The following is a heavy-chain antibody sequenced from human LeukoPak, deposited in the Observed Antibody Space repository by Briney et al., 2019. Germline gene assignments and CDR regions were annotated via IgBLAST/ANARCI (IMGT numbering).Heavy chain of an antibody. CDR2: ISGGGGST. J-gene: IGHJ4*02. CDR3: AKDFGRNIGGPGY. V-gene: IGHV3-23*01. Sequence: PGGSLRLSCAASGFTFSTYPMAWVRQAPGGGLEWVSGISGGGGSTYYADSVKGRFAISRDNSKSTLFLLMNSLRAEDTAVYYCAKDFGRNIGGPGYWGRGTLVTVSS. D-gene: IGHD2-15*01. CDR1: GFTFSTYP.